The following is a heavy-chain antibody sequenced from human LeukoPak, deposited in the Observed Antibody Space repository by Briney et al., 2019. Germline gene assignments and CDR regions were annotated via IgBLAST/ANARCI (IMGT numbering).Heavy chain of an antibody. Sequence: GGSLRLSCAASGFTFSSYAMSWVRQAPGKGLEWVSAISGSGGSTYYADSVKARFTISRDNSRSTLYLQMDSLTAEDTALYYCAKDGLYFDGSTHIYYFDSWGQGTLVAVSS. V-gene: IGHV3-23*01. CDR3: AKDGLYFDGSTHIYYFDS. J-gene: IGHJ4*02. CDR2: ISGSGGST. CDR1: GFTFSSYA. D-gene: IGHD3-9*01.